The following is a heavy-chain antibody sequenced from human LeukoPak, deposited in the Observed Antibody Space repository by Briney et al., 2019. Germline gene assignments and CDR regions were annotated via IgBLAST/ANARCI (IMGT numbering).Heavy chain of an antibody. CDR2: MNPNSGNT. V-gene: IGHV1-8*01. CDR1: GYTFTSYD. Sequence: ASVKVSCKASGYTFTSYDINWVRQATGQGREWMGWMNPNSGNTGYAQKFQGRVTMTRNTSISTAYMELSSLRSEDTAVYYCARGTLTGTIGDYWGQETLVTVSS. J-gene: IGHJ4*02. D-gene: IGHD1-7*01. CDR3: ARGTLTGTIGDY.